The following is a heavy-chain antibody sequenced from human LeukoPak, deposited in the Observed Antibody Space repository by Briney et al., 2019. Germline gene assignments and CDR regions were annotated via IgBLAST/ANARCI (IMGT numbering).Heavy chain of an antibody. CDR2: INHSGRT. CDR3: ARCYNRVVLQYY. D-gene: IGHD2-2*02. Sequence: SETLSLTCAVYGGSFSGYYWTWISQPPGKGLEWIGEINHSGRTNYNPSLRSRVTISVHTSNNQYSLKLSSVTAADTAVYYCARCYNRVVLQYYWGQGALVTVSS. CDR1: GGSFSGYY. J-gene: IGHJ4*02. V-gene: IGHV4-34*01.